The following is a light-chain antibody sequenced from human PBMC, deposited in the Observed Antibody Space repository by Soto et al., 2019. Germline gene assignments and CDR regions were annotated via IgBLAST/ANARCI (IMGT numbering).Light chain of an antibody. V-gene: IGKV1-39*01. CDR1: QSISNY. Sequence: DIQMTQSPSSLSASVGDRVTITCRASQSISNYLNWYQQKPGEPPKLLIYAASNLQSGVPSRFSGSGSGTDVSLTISSLQPEDIANYYCQESYSSPRFTFGPGTKVDIK. CDR2: AAS. J-gene: IGKJ3*01. CDR3: QESYSSPRFT.